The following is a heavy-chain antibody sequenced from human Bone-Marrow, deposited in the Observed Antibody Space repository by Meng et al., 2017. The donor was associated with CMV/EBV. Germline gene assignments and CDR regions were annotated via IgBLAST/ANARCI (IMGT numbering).Heavy chain of an antibody. CDR3: ANSGLAGGAR. CDR2: IKHDGSEK. V-gene: IGHV3-7*01. D-gene: IGHD2-21*01. CDR1: GFTFSSNY. J-gene: IGHJ4*02. Sequence: GESLKISCAASGFTFSSNYMSWVRRAPGKGLEWVATIKHDGSEKHHGDSAKGRFTISRDNAKNSLFLQMDSLRAEDTAVYYCANSGLAGGARWGQGTLVTFSS.